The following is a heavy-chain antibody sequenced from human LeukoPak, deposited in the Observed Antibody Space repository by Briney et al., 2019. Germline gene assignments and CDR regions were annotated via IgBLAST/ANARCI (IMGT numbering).Heavy chain of an antibody. CDR3: AKDLRYCSGTNCYYYFDS. J-gene: IGHJ4*02. D-gene: IGHD2-2*01. V-gene: IGHV3-30*18. Sequence: GGSLRLSCAASGFTFSSSGMHWVRQAPGQGPEWVAFISYDDRNEYYADSVKGRFTVSRDTSKTTLYLQMNSLRPEDTAVYYCAKDLRYCSGTNCYYYFDSWGQGTLVTVSS. CDR1: GFTFSSSG. CDR2: ISYDDRNE.